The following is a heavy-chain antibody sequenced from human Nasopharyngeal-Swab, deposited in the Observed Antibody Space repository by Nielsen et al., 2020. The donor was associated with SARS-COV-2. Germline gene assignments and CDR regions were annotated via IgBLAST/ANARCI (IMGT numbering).Heavy chain of an antibody. J-gene: IGHJ5*02. CDR1: GGSISSYY. CDR2: IYYSGST. CDR3: ARLESSFNWFDP. D-gene: IGHD6-13*01. Sequence: SETLSLTCTVSGGSISSYYWSWIRQPPGKGLEWIGSIYYSGSTYYNPSLKSRVTISVDTSKNQFSLKLSSVTAADTAVYYCARLESSFNWFDPWGQGTLVTVSS. V-gene: IGHV4-39*01.